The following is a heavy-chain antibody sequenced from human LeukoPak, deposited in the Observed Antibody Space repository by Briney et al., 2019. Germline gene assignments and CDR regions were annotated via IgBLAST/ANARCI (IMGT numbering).Heavy chain of an antibody. J-gene: IGHJ4*02. D-gene: IGHD6-13*01. CDR1: GFTFSSYA. V-gene: IGHV3-7*04. CDR2: IKQDGSEK. Sequence: GGSLRLSCAASGFTFSSYAMSWVRQAPGKGLEWVANIKQDGSEKYYVDSVKGRFTISRDNAKNSLYLQMNSLRAEDTAVYYCARDHSSSWYGSWLYWGQGTLVTVSS. CDR3: ARDHSSSWYGSWLY.